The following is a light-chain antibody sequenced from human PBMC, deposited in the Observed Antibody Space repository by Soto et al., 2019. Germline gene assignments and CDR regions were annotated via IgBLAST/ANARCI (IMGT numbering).Light chain of an antibody. V-gene: IGKV1-39*01. CDR3: QQADSFPIT. CDR2: AAS. Sequence: DIQMSQSPSSLSASGGDRVTITCRSSRSISSYLNWYQQKPGKAPKLPIHAASNLQTGVPSRFSGSGSGTDFTLTTSSLQPEDFATYYCQQADSFPITFGQGTRRENK. J-gene: IGKJ5*01. CDR1: RSISSY.